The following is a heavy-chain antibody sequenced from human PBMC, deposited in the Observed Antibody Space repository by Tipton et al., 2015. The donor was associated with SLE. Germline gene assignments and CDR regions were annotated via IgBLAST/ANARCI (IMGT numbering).Heavy chain of an antibody. CDR2: INHIGST. V-gene: IGHV4-34*01. D-gene: IGHD2-21*02. CDR3: ARGRSWWCLVDGP. J-gene: IGHJ5*02. Sequence: LRLSCAVYGGSFSDYYWSWIRQPPGKGLEWIGEINHIGSTNYNPSLKSRVTISLDTSKIQFSLNLNSVTAARTAVYYCARGRSWWCLVDGPWGSASVVTASS. CDR1: GGSFSDYY.